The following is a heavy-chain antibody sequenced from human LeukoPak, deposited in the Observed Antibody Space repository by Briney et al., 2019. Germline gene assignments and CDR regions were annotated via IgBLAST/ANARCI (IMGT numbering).Heavy chain of an antibody. D-gene: IGHD2-15*01. Sequence: ASVKVSCKASGYTFTGYYMHWVRQAPGQGLEWMGWINPNSGGTNYAQKFQGWVTMTRDTSISTAYMELSRLRSDDTAVYYCARQGGSGYCSGGSCRPMKNYCYYYGMDVRGKGTTVTVSS. CDR3: ARQGGSGYCSGGSCRPMKNYCYYYGMDV. J-gene: IGHJ6*04. V-gene: IGHV1-2*04. CDR2: INPNSGGT. CDR1: GYTFTGYY.